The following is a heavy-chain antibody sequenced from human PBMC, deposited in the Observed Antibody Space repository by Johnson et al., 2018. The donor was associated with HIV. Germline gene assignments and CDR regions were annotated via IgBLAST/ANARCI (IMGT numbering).Heavy chain of an antibody. CDR3: ARDWELGAFDI. J-gene: IGHJ3*02. CDR2: ISYDGNNK. CDR1: GFTVSSNY. V-gene: IGHV3-30-3*01. D-gene: IGHD1-7*01. Sequence: QVQLVESGGGLVQPGGSLRLSCAASGFTVSSNYMSWVRQAPGKGLEWVSVISYDGNNKYYADSVKGPFTISRDNSKNTLYLQMNSLRAKDTAVYYCARDWELGAFDIWGQGTMVTVSS.